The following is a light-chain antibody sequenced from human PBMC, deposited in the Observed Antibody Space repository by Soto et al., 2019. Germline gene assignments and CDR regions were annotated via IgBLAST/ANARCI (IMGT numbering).Light chain of an antibody. CDR2: DVS. CDR1: QSINNL. V-gene: IGKV1-5*01. Sequence: QMTPSPSTRSPSVCNRXSMNCRASQSINNLLAWYQQKPGKAPKFLIYDVSTLESGVPSRFSGSGSGTEFTLTISSLQPDDFATYYCQHYNSYSEAFGQGTKVDIK. CDR3: QHYNSYSEA. J-gene: IGKJ1*01.